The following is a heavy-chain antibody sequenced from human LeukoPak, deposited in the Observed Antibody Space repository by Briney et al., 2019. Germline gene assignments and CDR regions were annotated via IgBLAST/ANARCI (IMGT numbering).Heavy chain of an antibody. D-gene: IGHD6-6*01. Sequence: ASVKVSCKASGYTFTGYYMHWVRQAPGQGLEWMGWINPNSGGTNYAQKFQGRVTMTRDTSISTAYMELSRLRSDDTAVYYCARVSSSSALDFDYWGQGTLVTVSS. CDR3: ARVSSSSALDFDY. CDR1: GYTFTGYY. V-gene: IGHV1-2*02. J-gene: IGHJ4*02. CDR2: INPNSGGT.